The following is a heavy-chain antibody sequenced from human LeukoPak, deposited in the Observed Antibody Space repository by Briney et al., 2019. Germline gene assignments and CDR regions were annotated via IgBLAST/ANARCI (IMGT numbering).Heavy chain of an antibody. Sequence: GGSLRLSCAASGFTLSTYWMSWVRQAPGKGLEWVANIKRDGSIKYYVDSVKGRFTISRDNAKNSLYLQLNSLRAGDTAVYYCATTIRDSPWDYWGQGTLVTVSS. V-gene: IGHV3-7*01. CDR1: GFTLSTYW. D-gene: IGHD5-12*01. CDR3: ATTIRDSPWDY. J-gene: IGHJ4*02. CDR2: IKRDGSIK.